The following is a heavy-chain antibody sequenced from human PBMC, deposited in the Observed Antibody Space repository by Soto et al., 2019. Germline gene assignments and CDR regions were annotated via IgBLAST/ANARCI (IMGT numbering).Heavy chain of an antibody. CDR2: IYPGDSDT. D-gene: IGHD3-22*01. J-gene: IGHJ5*02. CDR3: ARARADYYDSSAEWWFDP. V-gene: IGHV5-51*01. Sequence: EVQLVQSGAEVKKPGESLKISCKGSGYSFTSYWIGWVRQMPGKGLEWMGIIYPGDSDTRYSPSFQGQVTISADKSISTAYLQWSSLKASDTAMYYCARARADYYDSSAEWWFDPWGQGTLVTVSS. CDR1: GYSFTSYW.